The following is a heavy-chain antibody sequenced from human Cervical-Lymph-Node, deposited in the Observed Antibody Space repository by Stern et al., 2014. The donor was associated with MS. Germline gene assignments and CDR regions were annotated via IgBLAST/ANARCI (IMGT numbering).Heavy chain of an antibody. V-gene: IGHV1-69*01. CDR3: ARDQGGIADS. CDR1: GGSFSMDS. CDR2: LTPMIGKS. J-gene: IGHJ4*02. Sequence: VQLVESGAEVKKPGSSVEVCCKASGGSFSMDSISWDRQDPGQVLEWMGGLTPMIGKSNYEQKFQGKVTSTAGVSTSTTHMKFASLRSEDTAVYFCARDQGGIADSWSQGTLVIVSS. D-gene: IGHD6-13*01.